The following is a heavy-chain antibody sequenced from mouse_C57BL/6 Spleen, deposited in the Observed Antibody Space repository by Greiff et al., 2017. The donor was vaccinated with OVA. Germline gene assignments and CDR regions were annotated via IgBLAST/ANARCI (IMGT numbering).Heavy chain of an antibody. CDR2: IYPGSGST. CDR3: ARSERGYGYDDGFDV. CDR1: GYTFTSYW. Sequence: QVQLQQPGAELVKPGASVKMSCKASGYTFTSYWIPWVKQRPGQGLEWIGDIYPGSGSTTYNEKFKSKATLTVDKSSSPVFMQLRSLTSEDSAVDYCARSERGYGYDDGFDVWGTGTTVTVSS. J-gene: IGHJ1*03. V-gene: IGHV1-55*01. D-gene: IGHD2-2*01.